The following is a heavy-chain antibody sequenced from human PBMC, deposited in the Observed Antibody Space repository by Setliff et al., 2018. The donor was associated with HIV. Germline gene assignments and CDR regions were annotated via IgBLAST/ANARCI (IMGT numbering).Heavy chain of an antibody. CDR3: ARGATLLPGYSDRWEYFYMDV. Sequence: SETLSLTCAVYGGSFSEYYWSWIRQSPGKGLEWIGEINHSVSTHYNPPLKSRATISVDTSKNQFSLRLNSVTAADTAVYYCARGATLLPGYSDRWEYFYMDVWGKGTTVTVSS. CDR2: INHSVST. V-gene: IGHV4-34*01. D-gene: IGHD5-12*01. J-gene: IGHJ6*03. CDR1: GGSFSEYY.